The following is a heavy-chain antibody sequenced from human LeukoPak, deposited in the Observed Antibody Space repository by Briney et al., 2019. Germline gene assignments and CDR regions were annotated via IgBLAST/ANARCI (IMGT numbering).Heavy chain of an antibody. Sequence: GASLKISCKASGSSFTSYWIGWVRQMPGKGLEWMGSFYPGDSDTRYSPSFQGQVTISADKSINTAYLQWSSLKASDTAIYYCARRGDYEFDYWGQGTLVTVSA. CDR3: ARRGDYEFDY. CDR1: GSSFTSYW. J-gene: IGHJ4*02. V-gene: IGHV5-51*01. CDR2: FYPGDSDT. D-gene: IGHD4-17*01.